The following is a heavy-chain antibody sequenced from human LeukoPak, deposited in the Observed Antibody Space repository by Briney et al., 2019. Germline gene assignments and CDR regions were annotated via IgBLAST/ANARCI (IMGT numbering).Heavy chain of an antibody. V-gene: IGHV3-53*01. J-gene: IGHJ5*02. CDR2: IYSGGNT. D-gene: IGHD3-22*01. CDR1: GFTVSSSY. Sequence: GGSLRLSCAISGFTVSSSYMSWVRQAPGKGLEWVSVIYSGGNTYYADSVRGRFTISRDNPKNTVYLQMNSLTVDDTAVYYCVRNAYSGFFAWGQGTLVTVSS. CDR3: VRNAYSGFFA.